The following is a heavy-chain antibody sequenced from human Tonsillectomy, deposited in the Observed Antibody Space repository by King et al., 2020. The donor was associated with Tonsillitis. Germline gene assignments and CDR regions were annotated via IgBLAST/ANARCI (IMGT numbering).Heavy chain of an antibody. CDR3: ARMAYCSSTSYNYGQFADY. J-gene: IGHJ4*02. V-gene: IGHV2-70*11. Sequence: TLKESGPALVKPTQTLTLTCTFSGFSLSTSGMCVSWIRQPPGKALEWLARIDWDDDKYYSTSLKTRLTISKDTSKNQVVLTMTNMDPVDTATYYCARMAYCSSTSYNYGQFADYWGQGTLVTVSS. D-gene: IGHD2-2*01. CDR2: IDWDDDK. CDR1: GFSLSTSGMC.